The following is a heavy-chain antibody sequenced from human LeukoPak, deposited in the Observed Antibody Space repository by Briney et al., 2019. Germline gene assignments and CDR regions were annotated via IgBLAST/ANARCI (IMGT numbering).Heavy chain of an antibody. D-gene: IGHD2-2*01. Sequence: GGSLRLSCAASGFTFSTFAMSWVRQAPGKGLEWVSSISGNGGITYYADSVQGRFTISRDNSKNTLDVQMNSLRAEDTAVYYCAKGTPGYCSTTSCYALEHWGQGTLVTVSS. J-gene: IGHJ1*01. CDR1: GFTFSTFA. V-gene: IGHV3-23*01. CDR2: ISGNGGIT. CDR3: AKGTPGYCSTTSCYALEH.